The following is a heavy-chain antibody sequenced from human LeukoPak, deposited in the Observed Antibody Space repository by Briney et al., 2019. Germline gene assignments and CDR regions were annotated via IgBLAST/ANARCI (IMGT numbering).Heavy chain of an antibody. J-gene: IGHJ3*02. CDR2: ISRKSDSI. CDR3: AKDTDYDSPGGAFDI. Sequence: PGRSLRLSCAASGFTFDDYAMHWVRQVPGKGLEWVSGISRKSDSIGVADSVKGRFTIFRDNAKNSLYLQMNSLRPEDTALYYCAKDTDYDSPGGAFDIWGQGTMVTVSS. D-gene: IGHD3-22*01. CDR1: GFTFDDYA. V-gene: IGHV3-9*01.